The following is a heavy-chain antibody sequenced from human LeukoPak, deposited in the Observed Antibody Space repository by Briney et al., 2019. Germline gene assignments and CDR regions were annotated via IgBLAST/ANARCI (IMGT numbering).Heavy chain of an antibody. Sequence: GGSLRLSCAASGFTFSSYAMHWVRQAPGKGLEWVAVISYDGSNKYYADSVKGRFTISRDNANNSLDLQMNSLRAEDTAVYYCARGHWLDSFDYWGQGTLVTVSS. CDR1: GFTFSSYA. D-gene: IGHD6-19*01. CDR2: ISYDGSNK. CDR3: ARGHWLDSFDY. V-gene: IGHV3-30*04. J-gene: IGHJ4*02.